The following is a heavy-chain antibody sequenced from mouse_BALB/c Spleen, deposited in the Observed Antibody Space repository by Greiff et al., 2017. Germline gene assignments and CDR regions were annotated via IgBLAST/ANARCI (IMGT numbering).Heavy chain of an antibody. CDR3: KAPYGYDAMDY. CDR1: GYTFTSYV. V-gene: IGHV1S53*02. Sequence: QVQLQQSGPELVKPGASVKMSCKASGYTFTSYVMHWVKQKPGQGLEWIGYISPGNGDIKYNEKFKGKATLTADKSSSTAYMQLNSLTSEDSAVYFCKAPYGYDAMDYWGQGTSVTVSS. D-gene: IGHD1-2*01. J-gene: IGHJ4*01. CDR2: ISPGNGDI.